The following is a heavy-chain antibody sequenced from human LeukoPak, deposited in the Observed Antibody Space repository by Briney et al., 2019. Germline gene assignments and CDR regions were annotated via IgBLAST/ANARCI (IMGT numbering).Heavy chain of an antibody. J-gene: IGHJ6*03. D-gene: IGHD1-7*01. CDR1: GVSLRGYY. Sequence: SETLSLTCAVYGVSLRGYYWSWIRQSPEKGLEWIGEISHEGDSIYNPSLKSRLTLSVDMSKNQFSLKLRSVTAADTAVYYCARGRNYVSDFYFDAWGKGTTVIVSS. CDR2: ISHEGDS. V-gene: IGHV4-34*01. CDR3: ARGRNYVSDFYFDA.